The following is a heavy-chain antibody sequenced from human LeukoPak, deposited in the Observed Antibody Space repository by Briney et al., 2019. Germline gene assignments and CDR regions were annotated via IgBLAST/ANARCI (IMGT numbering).Heavy chain of an antibody. CDR1: GFTFSSYG. CDR3: AKDQEDIVLMVYASTPPPLGY. V-gene: IGHV3-30*02. CDR2: IRYDGSNK. J-gene: IGHJ4*02. Sequence: GGSLRLSCAASGFTFSSYGMHWVRQAPGKGLEWVAFIRYDGSNKYYADSVKGRFTISRDNSRNTLYLQMDSLRAEDTAVYYCAKDQEDIVLMVYASTPPPLGYWGQGTLVTVSS. D-gene: IGHD2-8*01.